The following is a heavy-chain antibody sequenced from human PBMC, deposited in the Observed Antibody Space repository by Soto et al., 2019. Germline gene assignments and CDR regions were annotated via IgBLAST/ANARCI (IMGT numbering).Heavy chain of an antibody. D-gene: IGHD2-21*02. J-gene: IGHJ4*02. V-gene: IGHV4-34*01. Sequence: PSETLSLTCAVYGGSFSGYYWTWIRQPPGTGLEWIGEINHSGSTNYNPSLKSRVTISVDTSKNQFSLKLSSVTAADTAVYYCARSIVVVTALDYWGQGTLVTVSS. CDR1: GGSFSGYY. CDR3: ARSIVVVTALDY. CDR2: INHSGST.